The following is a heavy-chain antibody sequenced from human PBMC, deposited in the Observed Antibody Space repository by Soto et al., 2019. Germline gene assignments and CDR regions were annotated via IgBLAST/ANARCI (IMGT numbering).Heavy chain of an antibody. D-gene: IGHD6-19*01. CDR3: AKDRDSVLRQLAFHPCLLAGSSYYCDY. CDR1: GFTFSSYG. J-gene: IGHJ4*02. CDR2: ISYDGSNK. Sequence: LRLSCAASGFTFSSYGMHWVRQAPGKGLEWVAVISYDGSNKYYADSVKGRFTISRDNSKNTLYLQMSSLRAEDTAVHYCAKDRDSVLRQLAFHPCLLAGSSYYCDYWDEGSRGTIAS. V-gene: IGHV3-30*18.